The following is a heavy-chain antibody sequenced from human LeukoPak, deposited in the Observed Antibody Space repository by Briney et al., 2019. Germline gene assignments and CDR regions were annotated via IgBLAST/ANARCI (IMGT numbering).Heavy chain of an antibody. V-gene: IGHV4-38-2*01. Sequence: AETLSLTCAVSGYSISSGYYRGWIRPPPGKGLEWIGRSYHSGSTYYNPYLKSRVNISVDTSKNQFSLKLSSVTAGDTAVYYCARRLGYCSSTSCHGLGSDYWGQGTLVTVSS. J-gene: IGHJ4*02. CDR3: ARRLGYCSSTSCHGLGSDY. CDR2: SYHSGST. D-gene: IGHD2-2*01. CDR1: GYSISSGYY.